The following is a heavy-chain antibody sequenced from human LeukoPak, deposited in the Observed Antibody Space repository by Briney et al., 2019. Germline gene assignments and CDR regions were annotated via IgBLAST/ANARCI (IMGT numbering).Heavy chain of an antibody. CDR1: GFTFSSYW. Sequence: PGGSLTLSCAASGFTFSSYWMHWVRQAAGKGLVWVSRINTDGRSTSYADSVKGRFTISRDNAKNTLYLQMNSRRAEDTAVYYCARGYYDSSGYIDYWGQGTLVTVSS. CDR2: INTDGRST. J-gene: IGHJ4*02. D-gene: IGHD3-22*01. CDR3: ARGYYDSSGYIDY. V-gene: IGHV3-74*01.